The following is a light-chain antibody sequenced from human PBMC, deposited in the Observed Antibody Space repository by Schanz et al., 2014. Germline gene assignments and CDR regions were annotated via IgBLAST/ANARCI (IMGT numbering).Light chain of an antibody. CDR3: SSYAGSNNLV. Sequence: QSALTQPPSASGSPGQSVTISCTGTSSDIGNYNYVSWYQHHPGQAPKLVIYEVTKRPSGVPDRFSGSKSGNTASLTVSGLQAEDEADYYCSSYAGSNNLVFGGGTKLTVL. J-gene: IGLJ2*01. CDR2: EVT. CDR1: SSDIGNYNY. V-gene: IGLV2-8*01.